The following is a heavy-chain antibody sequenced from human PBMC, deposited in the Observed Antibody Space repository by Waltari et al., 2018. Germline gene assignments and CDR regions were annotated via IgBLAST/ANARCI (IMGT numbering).Heavy chain of an antibody. D-gene: IGHD3-3*01. CDR2: ISGDGSTI. CDR1: GLTLSATW. J-gene: IGHJ4*02. CDR3: ARGADL. Sequence: EVQLVESGGGLVQPGGSLRLSCAASGLTLSATWLHWVRQVPGKGLVWVSRISGDGSTINYADSVKGRFTISRDTAKNTLYLQMNSLRAEDTAVYYCARGADLRGQGILVTVSS. V-gene: IGHV3-74*01.